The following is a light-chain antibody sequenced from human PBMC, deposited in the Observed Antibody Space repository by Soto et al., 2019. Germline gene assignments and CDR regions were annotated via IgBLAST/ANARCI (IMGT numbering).Light chain of an antibody. J-gene: IGKJ2*01. CDR2: DAS. Sequence: DIQMTQSPSSLSASVGDRVTITCQASQDISNYLNWYQQKPGKAPKLLIYDASNLETGVPSRFSGSGSGKDFTFTISSLQPEDIATYYCQQYDNLPYSSGQGTKLEIK. CDR1: QDISNY. V-gene: IGKV1-33*01. CDR3: QQYDNLPYS.